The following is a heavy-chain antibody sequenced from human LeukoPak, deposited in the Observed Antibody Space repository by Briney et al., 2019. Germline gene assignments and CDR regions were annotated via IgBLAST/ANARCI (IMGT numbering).Heavy chain of an antibody. D-gene: IGHD6-19*01. CDR1: GGTFSSYA. CDR2: IIPILGIA. V-gene: IGHV1-69*04. Sequence: SVKVSCKASGGTFSSYAISWVRQAPGQGLEWMGRIIPILGIANYAQKFQGRVTITADKSTSTAYMELSSLRSEDTAVYYCARDSNGSGLDYWGQGTLVTVSS. J-gene: IGHJ4*02. CDR3: ARDSNGSGLDY.